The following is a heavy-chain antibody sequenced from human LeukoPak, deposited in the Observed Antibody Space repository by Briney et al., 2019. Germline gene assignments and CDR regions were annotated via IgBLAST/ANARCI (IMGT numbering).Heavy chain of an antibody. V-gene: IGHV1-18*01. CDR3: ARFYCSTTSCDPRGYSYGFDQ. J-gene: IGHJ4*02. CDR1: GYSFTTYG. CDR2: ITAYNGNT. Sequence: ASVKVSCKASGYSFTTYGISLVRQAPGQGLEWMGWITAYNGNTNYGQKFQGRVTMTTDISTITAYMELRSLRSDDTAVYYCARFYCSTTSCDPRGYSYGFDQWGQGTLVTVS. D-gene: IGHD2-2*01.